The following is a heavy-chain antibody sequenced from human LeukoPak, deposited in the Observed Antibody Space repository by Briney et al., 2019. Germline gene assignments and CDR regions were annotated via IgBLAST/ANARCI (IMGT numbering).Heavy chain of an antibody. Sequence: GGSLRLSCAASGFTFCSHWMNWVPHAPGKGLEWVANIKEDRSEKYYVDSVKRRFTITRDNAKNSQCLQMNSLRAEDTAIYYCVRSGGYWGQGTLVTVSS. J-gene: IGHJ4*02. CDR1: GFTFCSHW. D-gene: IGHD1-26*01. V-gene: IGHV3-7*03. CDR2: IKEDRSEK. CDR3: VRSGGY.